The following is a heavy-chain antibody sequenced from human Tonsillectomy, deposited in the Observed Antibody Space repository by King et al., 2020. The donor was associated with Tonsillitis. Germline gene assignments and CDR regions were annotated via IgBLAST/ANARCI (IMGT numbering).Heavy chain of an antibody. V-gene: IGHV1-2*02. Sequence: QLVQSGAEVKKPGASVKVSCKASGYTFTGYYTHWVRQAPGQGLEWMGWINPNSGGTNYAQKFQGRVTMTRDTSISTAYMELSRLRSDDTAVYYCARVDVDVAVAGWYFDLWGRGTLVTVSS. J-gene: IGHJ2*01. CDR1: GYTFTGYY. CDR2: INPNSGGT. D-gene: IGHD6-19*01. CDR3: ARVDVDVAVAGWYFDL.